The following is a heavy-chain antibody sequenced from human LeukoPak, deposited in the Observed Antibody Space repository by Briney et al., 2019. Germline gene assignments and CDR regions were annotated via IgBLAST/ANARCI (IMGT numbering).Heavy chain of an antibody. Sequence: SETLSLTCTVSGGSISSSSYYWGWIRQPPGKGLEWIGSIYYSGSTYYNPSLKGRVTISVDTSKNQFSLKLSSVTAADTAVYYCARVGLQWLGLFDYWGQGTLVTVSS. CDR1: GGSISSSSYY. CDR3: ARVGLQWLGLFDY. J-gene: IGHJ4*02. V-gene: IGHV4-39*07. D-gene: IGHD6-19*01. CDR2: IYYSGST.